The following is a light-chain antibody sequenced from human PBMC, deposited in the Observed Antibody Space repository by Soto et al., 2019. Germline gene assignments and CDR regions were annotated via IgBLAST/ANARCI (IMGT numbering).Light chain of an antibody. CDR1: QSVLYSSNNKNY. V-gene: IGKV4-1*01. CDR3: QKFYSTPHP. CDR2: WAS. J-gene: IGKJ2*01. Sequence: DIVMTQSPDSLAVSLGERATINCKSSQSVLYSSNNKNYLAWYQQKPGQPPKLLIYWASTRESGVPDRFSGSGSGTDFPLTITSRRAKDGAVYYCQKFYSTPHPFAQGTK.